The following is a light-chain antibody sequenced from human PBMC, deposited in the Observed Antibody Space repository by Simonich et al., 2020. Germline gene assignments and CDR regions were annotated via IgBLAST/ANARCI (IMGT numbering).Light chain of an antibody. CDR1: QGVISN. V-gene: IGKV3-15*01. Sequence: EIVMTQSPATLSVSPGESPTLSCRASQGVISNLACYLQKPGQAPRLLIYGASTRATGIPARFSGSGSGTEFTLTISSLQSEDFAVYYCQQYNNWPPYTFGQGTKLEIK. J-gene: IGKJ2*01. CDR2: GAS. CDR3: QQYNNWPPYT.